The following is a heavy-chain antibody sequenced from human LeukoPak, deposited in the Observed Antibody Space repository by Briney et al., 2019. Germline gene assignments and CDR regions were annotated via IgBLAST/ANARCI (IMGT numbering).Heavy chain of an antibody. J-gene: IGHJ4*02. CDR1: GFTFRSYA. Sequence: GGSLRLFCAASGFTFRSYAMQWVRQAPGKGLGCVAVISYDGSNKYYADSVKGRFTISRDNSKNTLYLQMNSLRAEDTAVYYCAKVRSYQLPIDYWGQGTLVTVSS. CDR2: ISYDGSNK. D-gene: IGHD2-2*01. V-gene: IGHV3-30-3*01. CDR3: AKVRSYQLPIDY.